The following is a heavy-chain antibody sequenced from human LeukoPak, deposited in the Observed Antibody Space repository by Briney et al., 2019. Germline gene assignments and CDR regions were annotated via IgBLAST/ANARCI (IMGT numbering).Heavy chain of an antibody. D-gene: IGHD2-21*02. CDR1: GGTFSSYA. J-gene: IGHJ5*02. V-gene: IGHV1-69*13. CDR2: IIPIFGTA. CDR3: ARTVTAYSWWFDP. Sequence: SVKVSCKASGGTFSSYASSWVRQAPGQGLEWMGGIIPIFGTANYAQKFQGRVTITADESTSTAYMELSSLRSEDTAVYYCARTVTAYSWWFDPWGQGTLVTVSS.